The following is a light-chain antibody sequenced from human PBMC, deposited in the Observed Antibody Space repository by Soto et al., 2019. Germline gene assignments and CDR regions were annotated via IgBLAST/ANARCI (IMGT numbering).Light chain of an antibody. CDR2: GAS. Sequence: FVLTQSPGTLSLSPGERATLSCRASQSVSSSYLAWYQQKPGQAPRLLIYGASSRATGIPDRFSGSGSGTDFTLTISRLEPEDYAVYYCQEYGSSPQTFGQGTNVDIK. J-gene: IGKJ1*01. V-gene: IGKV3-20*01. CDR1: QSVSSSY. CDR3: QEYGSSPQT.